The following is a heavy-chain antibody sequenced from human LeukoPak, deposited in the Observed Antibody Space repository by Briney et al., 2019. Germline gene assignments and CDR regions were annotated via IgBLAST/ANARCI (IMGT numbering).Heavy chain of an antibody. Sequence: PSETLSLTCTVSVVSMNGYYWSWIRQPAGKGLEWIGRIYTSGSTNYNPSLKSRVTMSVDTSKNQFSLKLSSVTAADTAVYYCARDKGAAAGGYFDYWGQGTLVTVSS. V-gene: IGHV4-4*07. J-gene: IGHJ4*02. CDR1: VVSMNGYY. CDR3: ARDKGAAAGGYFDY. CDR2: IYTSGST. D-gene: IGHD6-13*01.